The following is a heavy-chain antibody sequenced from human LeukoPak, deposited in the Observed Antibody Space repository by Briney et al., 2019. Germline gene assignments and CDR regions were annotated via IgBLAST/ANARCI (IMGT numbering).Heavy chain of an antibody. J-gene: IGHJ4*02. CDR2: INHSGST. Sequence: PSETLSLTCAVYGGSFSGYYWSWVRQPPGKGLEWVGEINHSGSTNYNPSLKSRVTISVDTSKNQFSLKLSSVTAADTAVYYCARTYSSGWYVPPYYFDYWGQGTLVTVSS. D-gene: IGHD6-19*01. CDR1: GGSFSGYY. V-gene: IGHV4-34*01. CDR3: ARTYSSGWYVPPYYFDY.